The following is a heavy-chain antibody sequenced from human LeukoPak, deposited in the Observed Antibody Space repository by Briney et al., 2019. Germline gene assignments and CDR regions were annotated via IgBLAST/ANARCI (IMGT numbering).Heavy chain of an antibody. CDR1: GGSISSSSYY. CDR2: IYYSGST. V-gene: IGHV4-39*01. Sequence: KPSETLSLTCTVSGGSISSSSYYWGWIRQPPGKGLEWIGSIYYSGSTYYNPSLKSRVTISVDTSKNQFSLKLSSVTAADTAVYYCARLLDRSNKSGPAAGLYWFDPWGQGTLVTVSP. J-gene: IGHJ5*02. D-gene: IGHD2-2*01. CDR3: ARLLDRSNKSGPAAGLYWFDP.